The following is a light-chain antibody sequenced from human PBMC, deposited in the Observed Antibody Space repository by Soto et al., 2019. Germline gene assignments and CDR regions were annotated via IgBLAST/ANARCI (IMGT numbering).Light chain of an antibody. CDR1: QSVSSY. CDR3: QQRSNWIT. CDR2: DAS. V-gene: IGKV3-11*01. Sequence: EIVLTPSPATLSLSPVERATLSCRASQSVSSYLAWYQQTPGQAPRLLIYDASNRATGIPARFSGSGSGTDFTLTISSLEPEDFAVYYCQQRSNWITFGQGTRLEIK. J-gene: IGKJ5*01.